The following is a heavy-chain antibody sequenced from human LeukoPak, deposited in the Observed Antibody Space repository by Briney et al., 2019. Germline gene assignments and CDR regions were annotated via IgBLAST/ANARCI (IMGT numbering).Heavy chain of an antibody. CDR2: IYTSGSA. CDR1: GGSISNYY. CDR3: ARVSGYDWESFYDY. D-gene: IGHD5-12*01. Sequence: SETLSLTCTVSGGSISNYYWSWIRQPAGKGLEWIGRIYTSGSANYNPSLKSRVTMSVDTSKNQFSLKLSSVTAADTAMYYCARVSGYDWESFYDYWGQGSLVTVPS. V-gene: IGHV4-4*07. J-gene: IGHJ4*02.